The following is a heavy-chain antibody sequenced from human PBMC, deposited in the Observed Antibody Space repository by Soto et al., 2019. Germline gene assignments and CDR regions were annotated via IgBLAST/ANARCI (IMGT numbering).Heavy chain of an antibody. CDR2: IWYDGSNK. D-gene: IGHD3-3*01. Sequence: QVQLVESGGGVVQPGRSLRLSCAASGFTFSSYGMHWVRQAPGKGLEWVAVIWYDGSNKYYADSVKGRFTISRDNSKNTLYLQMNSLRAEDTAVYYCARGRGGTIFGVVISDWGQGTLVTVSS. CDR1: GFTFSSYG. V-gene: IGHV3-33*01. J-gene: IGHJ4*02. CDR3: ARGRGGTIFGVVISD.